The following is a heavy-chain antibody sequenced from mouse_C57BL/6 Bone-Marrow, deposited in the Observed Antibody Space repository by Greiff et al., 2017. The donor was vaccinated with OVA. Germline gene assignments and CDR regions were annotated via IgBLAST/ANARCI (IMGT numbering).Heavy chain of an antibody. V-gene: IGHV1-62-2*01. CDR3: ARHEEDLGMDY. J-gene: IGHJ4*01. CDR1: GFTFTEYA. D-gene: IGHD3-3*01. CDR2: FYPGCGRI. Sequence: VVEPGASVELPCQASGFTFTEYAIPWVKQWSGQGLEWLGWFYPGCGRIKYNEKFKAKAKLTADKSSSTVYMEHSRLTTEDAAVYVCARHEEDLGMDYWGQGTTVTVSS.